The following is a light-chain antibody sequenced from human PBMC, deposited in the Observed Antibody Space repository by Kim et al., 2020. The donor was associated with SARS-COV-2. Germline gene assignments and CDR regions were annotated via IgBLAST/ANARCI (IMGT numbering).Light chain of an antibody. CDR1: QSVRSN. J-gene: IGKJ5*01. Sequence: SPGERATLSRRTSQSVRSNVAWYLQKRGQAPRLLLYGASTRATGIPDRFSGSGSGTEFTLTISSLQSEDFAVYYCQQYSNWPITFGQGTRLEIK. CDR3: QQYSNWPIT. V-gene: IGKV3-15*01. CDR2: GAS.